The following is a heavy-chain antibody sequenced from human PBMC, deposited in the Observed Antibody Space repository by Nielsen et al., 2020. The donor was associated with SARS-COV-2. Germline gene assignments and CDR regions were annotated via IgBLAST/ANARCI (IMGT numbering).Heavy chain of an antibody. CDR2: IFYRGNT. V-gene: IGHV4-59*11. J-gene: IGHJ4*02. CDR3: VRIDMATISVDY. D-gene: IGHD5-24*01. CDR1: GGSISSHY. Sequence: GSLRLSCTVSGGSISSHYWSWIRQPPGKGLEWIGYIFYRGNTNYNPSLKSRVTISVDTSKNQFSLKVNSVTAADTAVYYCVRIDMATISVDYWGRGTLVTVSS.